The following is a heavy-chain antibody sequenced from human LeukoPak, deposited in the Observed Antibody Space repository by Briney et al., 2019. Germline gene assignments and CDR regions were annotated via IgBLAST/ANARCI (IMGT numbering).Heavy chain of an antibody. V-gene: IGHV3-48*01. J-gene: IGHJ4*02. CDR3: ARDPYSGYDLQAFDY. CDR2: ISSSSSTM. D-gene: IGHD5-12*01. Sequence: GGSLRLSCAASRFTFSRYSMNWVRQAPGKGLEWVSYISSSSSTMYYADSVKGRFTISRDSAKNSLYLQMNSLGVEDTAVYYCARDPYSGYDLQAFDYWGQGTLVTVSS. CDR1: RFTFSRYS.